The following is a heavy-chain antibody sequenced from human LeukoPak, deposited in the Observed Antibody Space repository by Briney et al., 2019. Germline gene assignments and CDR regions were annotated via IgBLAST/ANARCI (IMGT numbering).Heavy chain of an antibody. CDR1: GFTISSYA. CDR2: ISGSGGST. V-gene: IGHV3-23*01. D-gene: IGHD2-2*01. CDR3: ASGWDIVVVPAATSLDY. J-gene: IGHJ4*02. Sequence: GRSLRLSCAASGFTISSYAMSWVRQAPGKGLEWVSAISGSGGSTYYADSVKGRFTISRDNSKNTLYLQMNSLRAEDTAVYYCASGWDIVVVPAATSLDYWGQVTLVTVSS.